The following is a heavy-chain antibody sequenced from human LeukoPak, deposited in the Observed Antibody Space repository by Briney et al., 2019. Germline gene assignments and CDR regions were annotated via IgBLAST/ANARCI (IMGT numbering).Heavy chain of an antibody. Sequence: ASVKVSCKASGGTFSSYAISWVRQAPGQGLEWMGGIIPIFGTANYAQKFQGRVTITADESTSTAYMELSSLRSEDTAAYYCASLGYCSGGSCYRYNWFDPWGQGTLVTVSS. D-gene: IGHD2-15*01. CDR1: GGTFSSYA. CDR3: ASLGYCSGGSCYRYNWFDP. CDR2: IIPIFGTA. V-gene: IGHV1-69*13. J-gene: IGHJ5*02.